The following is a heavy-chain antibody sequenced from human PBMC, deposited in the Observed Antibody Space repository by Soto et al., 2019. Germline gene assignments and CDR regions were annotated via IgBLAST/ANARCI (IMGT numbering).Heavy chain of an antibody. CDR2: INQEGSEE. D-gene: IGHD3-10*01. J-gene: IGHJ4*02. V-gene: IGHV3-7*05. CDR3: AKAPRGSGRDYYFDD. Sequence: EVQLVESGGGLVQPGGSLRLSCAASGFTFTTYWMSWVRQAPGKGLEWVANINQEGSEEYYVDSVKGRFTISRDNAKNSLYLQMSSLRDDDTAVYYCAKAPRGSGRDYYFDDWSQGTLITVSS. CDR1: GFTFTTYW.